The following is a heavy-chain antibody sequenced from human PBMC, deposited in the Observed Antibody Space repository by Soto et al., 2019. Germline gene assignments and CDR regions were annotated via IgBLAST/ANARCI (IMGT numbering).Heavy chain of an antibody. CDR1: GFTFSSYA. V-gene: IGHV3-23*01. Sequence: GGSLRLSCAASGFTFSSYAMSWVRQAPGKGLEWVSAISGSGGSTYYADSVKGRFTISRDNSKNTLYLQMNSLRAEDTAVYYCAKGRGMVRRVTDAFDIWGQGTMVTVSS. CDR3: AKGRGMVRRVTDAFDI. CDR2: ISGSGGST. J-gene: IGHJ3*02. D-gene: IGHD3-10*01.